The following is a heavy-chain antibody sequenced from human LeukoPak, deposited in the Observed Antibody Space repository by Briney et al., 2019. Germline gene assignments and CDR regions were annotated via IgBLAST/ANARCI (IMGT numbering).Heavy chain of an antibody. J-gene: IGHJ4*02. D-gene: IGHD3-22*01. V-gene: IGHV3-23*01. Sequence: GGSLRLSCVGYGFTFSNYGMSWVRQAPGKGLEWVSSISVGGGYTFYADSVKGHFTISRDNSRITLYLQMNNLRAEDTALYYCANRIDTRGSTHYHDYWGQGTLVTVSS. CDR1: GFTFSNYG. CDR2: ISVGGGYT. CDR3: ANRIDTRGSTHYHDY.